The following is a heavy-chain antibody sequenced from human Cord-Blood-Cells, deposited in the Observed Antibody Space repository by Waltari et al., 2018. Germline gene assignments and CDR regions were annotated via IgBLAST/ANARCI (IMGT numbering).Heavy chain of an antibody. D-gene: IGHD3-22*01. V-gene: IGHV4-4*07. CDR2: IYTSGST. J-gene: IGHJ6*02. CDR3: ARDRRYYDSSGYYYYYGMDV. Sequence: QVQLQESGPGLVTPSETLSLTCTVSGGSISSYYWSWIRPPAGKGLEWIGRIYTSGSTNYNPSLKSRVTMSVDTSKNQFSLKLSSVTAADTAVYYCARDRRYYDSSGYYYYYGMDVWGQGTTVTVSS. CDR1: GGSISSYY.